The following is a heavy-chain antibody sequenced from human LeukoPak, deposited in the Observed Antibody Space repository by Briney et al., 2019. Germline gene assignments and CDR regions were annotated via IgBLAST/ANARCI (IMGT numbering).Heavy chain of an antibody. CDR3: AREFRSHLYQPYYFDY. J-gene: IGHJ4*02. V-gene: IGHV1-18*01. D-gene: IGHD1-14*01. CDR2: ISGYNSNT. Sequence: ASVKVSCKASGYTFTNYGISWVRQAPGQGLEWMGWISGYNSNTNYAQKFQGRVTITADESTSTAYMELSSLRSEDTAVYYCAREFRSHLYQPYYFDYWGQGTLVTVSS. CDR1: GYTFTNYG.